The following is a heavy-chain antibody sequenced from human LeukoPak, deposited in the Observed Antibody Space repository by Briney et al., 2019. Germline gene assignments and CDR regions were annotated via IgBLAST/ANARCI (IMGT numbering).Heavy chain of an antibody. CDR3: GRVNDFWSGRNNFDD. V-gene: IGHV3-53*01. CDR1: GFTVSNNY. D-gene: IGHD3-3*01. CDR2: IYSGGTT. J-gene: IGHJ4*02. Sequence: GGSLRLSCAASGFTVSNNYLHWVRQAPGKGLEWVSVIYSGGTTYYANSVKGRFTISRDSSKNTMYLQMNSLRVEDTAMYYCGRVNDFWSGRNNFDDWGQGTLVTVSS.